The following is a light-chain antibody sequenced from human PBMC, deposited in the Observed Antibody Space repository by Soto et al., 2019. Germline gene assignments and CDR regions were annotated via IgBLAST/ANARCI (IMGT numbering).Light chain of an antibody. V-gene: IGLV2-8*01. CDR3: SSYAASNTVL. CDR1: SSDVGGYKY. J-gene: IGLJ2*01. CDR2: EVS. Sequence: QSALTQPPSASGSPGQSVTISCTGTSSDVGGYKYVSWYQQHPGKAPKLMIFEVSKRPSGVPDRFSGSKSGNTASLTVSGLRPEDEADYYCSSYAASNTVLFGGGTKLTVL.